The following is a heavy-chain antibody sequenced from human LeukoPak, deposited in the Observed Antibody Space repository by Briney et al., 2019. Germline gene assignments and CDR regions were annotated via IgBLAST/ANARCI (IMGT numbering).Heavy chain of an antibody. CDR2: INPNSGGI. D-gene: IGHD6-13*01. V-gene: IGHV1-2*02. CDR1: GYTFTGYY. Sequence: ASVKVSCKASGYTFTGYYMHWVRQAPGQGLEWMGWINPNSGGINYAQKFQGRVTMTRDTSISTAYMELSRLRSDDTAVYYCAGAEKYSSSNYWGQGTLVTVSS. CDR3: AGAEKYSSSNY. J-gene: IGHJ4*02.